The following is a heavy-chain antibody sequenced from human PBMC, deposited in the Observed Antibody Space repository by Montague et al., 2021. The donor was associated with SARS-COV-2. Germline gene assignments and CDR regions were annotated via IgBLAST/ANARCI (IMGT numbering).Heavy chain of an antibody. V-gene: IGHV4-61*02. CDR1: GGSISSGSYY. CDR2: IYTSGTT. CDR3: ARAHSGRWAHLDN. D-gene: IGHD5-12*01. Sequence: TLSLTCTVSGGSISSGSYYWSWIRQPAGKGLEWIGRIYTSGTTDYSFSLQSRVTISVDTSKNQFSLKLTSVTAADTAVYSCARAHSGRWAHLDNWGQGSLVTVSS. J-gene: IGHJ4*02.